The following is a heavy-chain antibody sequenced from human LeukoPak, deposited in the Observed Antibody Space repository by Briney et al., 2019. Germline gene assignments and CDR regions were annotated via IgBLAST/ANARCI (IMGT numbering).Heavy chain of an antibody. J-gene: IGHJ3*02. D-gene: IGHD6-19*01. CDR3: AREFGGGWYPHDAFDI. Sequence: GGSLRLSCAASGFTFSDYSMNWVRQAPGKGLEWVAFIRYDGSNKYYADSVKGRFTISRDNSKNTLYLQMNSLRAEDTAVYYCAREFGGGWYPHDAFDIWGQGTMVTVSS. CDR2: IRYDGSNK. V-gene: IGHV3-30*02. CDR1: GFTFSDYS.